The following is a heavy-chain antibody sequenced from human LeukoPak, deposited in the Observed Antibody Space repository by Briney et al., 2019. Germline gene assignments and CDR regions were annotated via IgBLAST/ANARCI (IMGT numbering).Heavy chain of an antibody. CDR2: INWNGAST. CDR3: ARRVDGSGRYRGYYYYYMDV. V-gene: IGHV3-20*04. CDR1: GFNFDDFG. J-gene: IGHJ6*03. D-gene: IGHD3-10*01. Sequence: RSGGSLRLSCAASGFNFDDFGMSWVRQAPGKGLEWVSGINWNGASTGYVDSVKGRFPISRDNAKNSLYLQMNSLRAEDTALYYCARRVDGSGRYRGYYYYYMDVWGKGTTVTISS.